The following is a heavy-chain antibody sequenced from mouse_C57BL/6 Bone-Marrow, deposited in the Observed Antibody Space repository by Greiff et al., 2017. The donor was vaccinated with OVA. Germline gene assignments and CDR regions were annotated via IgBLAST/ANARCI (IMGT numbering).Heavy chain of an antibody. J-gene: IGHJ3*01. CDR2: ISSGGDYI. CDR1: GFTFSSYA. D-gene: IGHD2-1*01. CDR3: TRVYGNYAGFAY. V-gene: IGHV5-9-1*02. Sequence: EVKLMESGEGLVKPGGSLKLSCAASGFTFSSYAMSWVRQTPEKRLEWVAYISSGGDYIYYADTVKSRFTISRDNARNTLYLQMSSLKSEDTAMYYCTRVYGNYAGFAYWGQGTLVTVSA.